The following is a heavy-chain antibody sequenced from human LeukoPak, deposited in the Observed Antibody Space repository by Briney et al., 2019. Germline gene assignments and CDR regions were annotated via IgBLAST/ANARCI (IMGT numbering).Heavy chain of an antibody. CDR2: ISSSNHYI. J-gene: IGHJ2*01. CDR3: ASDLDGDYGWHFDL. V-gene: IGHV3-21*04. Sequence: TGGSLTLSCTASGFTFSSLSMHCVRQATGMGLEWLSYISSSNHYIYYAESMRGRFTISRDNTKNSLSLQMNSLRVEDTAVYYCASDLDGDYGWHFDLWGRGTLVTVSS. CDR1: GFTFSSLS. D-gene: IGHD4-17*01.